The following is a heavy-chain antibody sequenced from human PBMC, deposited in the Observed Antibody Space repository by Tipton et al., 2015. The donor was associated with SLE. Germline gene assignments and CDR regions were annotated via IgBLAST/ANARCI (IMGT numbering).Heavy chain of an antibody. J-gene: IGHJ3*02. D-gene: IGHD2-21*01. CDR1: GGSISSGSYY. V-gene: IGHV4-61*02. CDR3: ARDIGGRGGDCYAFDI. CDR2: IYTSGST. Sequence: LRLSCTVSGGSISSGSYYWSWIRQPAGKGLEWIGRIYTSGSTNYNPSLKSRLTISVDTSKNQFSLKLSSVTAADTAVYYCARDIGGRGGDCYAFDIWGQGTMVTVSS.